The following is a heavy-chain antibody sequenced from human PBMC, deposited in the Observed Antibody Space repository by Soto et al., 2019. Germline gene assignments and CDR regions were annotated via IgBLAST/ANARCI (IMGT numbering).Heavy chain of an antibody. J-gene: IGHJ3*02. Sequence: EVQLLESGGGLVQPGGSLRLSCAASGFTFSNYAMSWVRQAPGKGLEWVSGITGNGGGTNYADSVKGRLTISRDNSKNTLYMQMNSLRAEDTAVYYCAKDFKGVLADAFDIWGQGTMVTVSA. CDR1: GFTFSNYA. CDR2: ITGNGGGT. D-gene: IGHD2-8*02. V-gene: IGHV3-23*01. CDR3: AKDFKGVLADAFDI.